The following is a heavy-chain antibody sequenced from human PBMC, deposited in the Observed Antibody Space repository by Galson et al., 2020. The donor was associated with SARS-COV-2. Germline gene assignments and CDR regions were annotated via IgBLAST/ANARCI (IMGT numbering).Heavy chain of an antibody. J-gene: IGHJ3*02. D-gene: IGHD5-18*01. CDR3: ARNSYGNAFDI. Sequence: GESLKISCAASGFTFSSYAMHWVRQAPGKGLEWVAVISYDGSNKYYADSVKGRFTTSRDNSKNTLYLQMNSLRAEDTAVYYCARNSYGNAFDIWGQGTMVTVSS. CDR2: ISYDGSNK. CDR1: GFTFSSYA. V-gene: IGHV3-30*04.